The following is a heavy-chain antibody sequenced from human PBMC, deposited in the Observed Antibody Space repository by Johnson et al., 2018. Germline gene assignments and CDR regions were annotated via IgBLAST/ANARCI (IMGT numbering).Heavy chain of an antibody. Sequence: VQLVESGGGVVRPGGSPRLSCAASGFIFSDYGMHWVSQAPGKGLEWVAAIRTSGGRTYYADSVKGRFTISRDNSKNTLFLQMNTLRADDKAEYYCAKNIGNCSEGMCCFPDPGGQGTLVTVAS. CDR3: AKNIGNCSEGMCCFPDP. CDR2: IRTSGGRT. V-gene: IGHV3-23*04. D-gene: IGHD2-15*01. J-gene: IGHJ5*02. CDR1: GFIFSDYG.